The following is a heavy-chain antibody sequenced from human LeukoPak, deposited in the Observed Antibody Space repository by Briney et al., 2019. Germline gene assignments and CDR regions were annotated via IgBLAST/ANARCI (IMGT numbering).Heavy chain of an antibody. D-gene: IGHD3-10*01. CDR3: ARVVVRGLWGSYYYYMDV. V-gene: IGHV3-48*04. Sequence: PGGSLRLSCAASGFTFSSYSMNWVRQAPGKGLEWVSYISSSGSTIYYADSVKGRFTISRDNAKNSLYLQMNSLRAEDTAVYYCARVVVRGLWGSYYYYMDVWGKGTTVTISS. CDR2: ISSSGSTI. J-gene: IGHJ6*03. CDR1: GFTFSSYS.